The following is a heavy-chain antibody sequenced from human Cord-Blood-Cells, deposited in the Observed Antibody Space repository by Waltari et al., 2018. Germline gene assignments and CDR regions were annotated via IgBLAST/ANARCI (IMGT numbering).Heavy chain of an antibody. CDR3: ARPHRYSSSPNHDAFDI. CDR2: IIPILGIA. Sequence: QVQLVQSGAEVKKPGSSVKVSCKASGGTFSSYAISWVRQAPGQGLEWMGRIIPILGIANYAQKFQGRVTITADKSTSTAYMELSSLRSEDTAVYYCARPHRYSSSPNHDAFDIWGQGTMVTVSS. CDR1: GGTFSSYA. D-gene: IGHD6-6*01. J-gene: IGHJ3*02. V-gene: IGHV1-69*09.